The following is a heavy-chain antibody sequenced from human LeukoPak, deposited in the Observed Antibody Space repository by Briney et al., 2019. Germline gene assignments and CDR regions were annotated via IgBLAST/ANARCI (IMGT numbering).Heavy chain of an antibody. D-gene: IGHD6-13*01. CDR3: ARTTSIAAAGHNWFDP. J-gene: IGHJ5*02. CDR2: ISAHNGNT. V-gene: IGHV1-18*01. CDR1: GYTFSFYG. Sequence: GASVKVSCKTSGYTFSFYGINWFRQAPGQGLEWMGWISAHNGNTAYAQRLQGRVTMTTDTSTSTAYMELRSLRSDDTAVYYCARTTSIAAAGHNWFDPWGQGTLVTVSS.